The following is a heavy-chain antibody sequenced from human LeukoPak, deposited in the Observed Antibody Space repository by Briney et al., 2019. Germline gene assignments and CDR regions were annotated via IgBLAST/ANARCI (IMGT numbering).Heavy chain of an antibody. CDR2: INHSGST. CDR1: GGSFSGYY. Sequence: PSETLSLTCAVYGGSFSGYYWSWIRQPPGKGLEWIGEINHSGSTNYNPSLKSRVTISVDTSKNQFSLKLSSVTAADTAVYYCARGVAVVVAATGYHYYYGMDVWGQGTTVTVSS. J-gene: IGHJ6*02. CDR3: ARGVAVVVAATGYHYYYGMDV. V-gene: IGHV4-34*01. D-gene: IGHD2-15*01.